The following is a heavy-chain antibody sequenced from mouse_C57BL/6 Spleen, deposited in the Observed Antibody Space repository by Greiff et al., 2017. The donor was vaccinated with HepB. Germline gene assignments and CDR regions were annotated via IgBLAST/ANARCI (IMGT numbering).Heavy chain of an antibody. V-gene: IGHV5-6*02. Sequence: DVKLVESGGDLVKPGGSLKLSCAASGFTFSSYGMSWVRQTPDKRLEWVATISSGGSYTYYPDSVKGRFTISRDNAKNTLYLQMSSLKSEDTAMYYCARPLYEYDPAWFAYWGQGTLVTVSA. CDR3: ARPLYEYDPAWFAY. J-gene: IGHJ3*01. CDR2: ISSGGSYT. D-gene: IGHD2-4*01. CDR1: GFTFSSYG.